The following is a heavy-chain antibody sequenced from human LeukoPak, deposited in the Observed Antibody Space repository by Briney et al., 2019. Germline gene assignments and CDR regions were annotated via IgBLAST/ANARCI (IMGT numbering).Heavy chain of an antibody. CDR3: AKALSGGLYFDY. CDR2: IYYSGST. Sequence: PSETLSLTCTVSGGSISSYYWSWIRQPPGKGLEWIGYIYYSGSTNYNPSLKSRVTISVDTSKNQFSLKLSSVTAADTAVYYCAKALSGGLYFDYWGQGTLVTVSS. V-gene: IGHV4-59*08. J-gene: IGHJ4*02. D-gene: IGHD1-26*01. CDR1: GGSISSYY.